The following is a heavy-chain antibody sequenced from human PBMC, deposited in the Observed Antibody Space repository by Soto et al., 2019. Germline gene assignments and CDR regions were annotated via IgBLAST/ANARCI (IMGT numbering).Heavy chain of an antibody. CDR3: AVPSLWHYYMDV. D-gene: IGHD2-2*01. CDR1: GGTFSSYT. CDR2: IIPILGIA. J-gene: IGHJ6*03. V-gene: IGHV1-69*02. Sequence: QVQLVQSGAEVKKPGSSVKVSCKASGGTFSSYTISWVRQAPGQGLEWMGRIIPILGIANYAQKFQGRVTITADKSTSTAYMELSSLRSEDTAVYYCAVPSLWHYYMDVWGKGTTFTVSS.